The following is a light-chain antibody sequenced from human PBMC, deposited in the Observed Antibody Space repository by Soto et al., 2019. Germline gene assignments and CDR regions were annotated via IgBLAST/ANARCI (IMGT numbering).Light chain of an antibody. V-gene: IGLV8-61*01. CDR3: ALYLGGGITV. CDR1: SGSVSITSY. J-gene: IGLJ3*02. CDR2: STN. Sequence: QAVVTQEPSIPVSPGGTVTLTCGLTSGSVSITSYPSWFQQTPGQAPRTLIYSTNTPTSGVSDRFSGSILGGKAALTIAGAQAADESDYYCALYLGGGITVFGGGTQLTV.